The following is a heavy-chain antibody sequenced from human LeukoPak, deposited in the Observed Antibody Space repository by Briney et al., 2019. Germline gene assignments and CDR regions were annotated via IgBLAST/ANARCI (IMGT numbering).Heavy chain of an antibody. CDR3: ARVWQFSSQYYFDY. D-gene: IGHD5-24*01. CDR1: GFTFSSYS. CDR2: ITGSTSTI. Sequence: PGGSLRLSCAASGFTFSSYSMNWVRQAPGERLEWISYITGSTSTIYYADSVKGRFTISRDNAKDSLYLQMNSLRAEDTALYYCARVWQFSSQYYFDYWGQGTLVTVSS. J-gene: IGHJ4*02. V-gene: IGHV3-48*01.